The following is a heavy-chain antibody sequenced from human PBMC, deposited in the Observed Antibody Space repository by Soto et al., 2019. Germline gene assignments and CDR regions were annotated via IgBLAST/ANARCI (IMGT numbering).Heavy chain of an antibody. CDR2: IQPGDSNN. CDR1: GYSCAYYL. CDR3: ARLVGATRNFDF. V-gene: IGHV5-51*01. Sequence: XESLKLSCKGSGYSCAYYLVGLVLQMPGKGLEWMGLIQPGDSNNKYSPSFQGQVTISADKSINTTYLQWRRLKASDTAMYYCARLVGATRNFDFCGQRTLVTVSS. J-gene: IGHJ4*02. D-gene: IGHD1-26*01.